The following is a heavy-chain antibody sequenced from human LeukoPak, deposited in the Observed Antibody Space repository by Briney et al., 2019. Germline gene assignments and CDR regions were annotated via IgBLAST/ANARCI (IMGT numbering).Heavy chain of an antibody. CDR1: GGSFSGYY. CDR3: ARGFRRYFDWLSHGYHYYGMDV. J-gene: IGHJ6*02. CDR2: INHSGST. Sequence: PSETLSLTCAVYGGSFSGYYWSWIRQPPGKGLEWIGEINHSGSTNYNPSLKSRVTISVDTSKNQFSLKLSSVTAADTAVYYCARGFRRYFDWLSHGYHYYGMDVWGQGTTVTVSS. D-gene: IGHD3-9*01. V-gene: IGHV4-34*01.